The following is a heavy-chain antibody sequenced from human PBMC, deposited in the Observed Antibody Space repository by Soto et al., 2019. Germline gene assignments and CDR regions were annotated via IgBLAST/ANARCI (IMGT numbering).Heavy chain of an antibody. V-gene: IGHV6-1*01. D-gene: IGHD6-13*01. Sequence: SQTLSLTCAISGDSVSTNTATWDWIRQSPTRGLEWLGRTFYRSKWNTDYALSVKSRITFHPDTSKNQVSLQLDSVTPEDTAVYYCARLIGNSWFVGWGQGTLVTVSS. CDR1: GDSVSTNTAT. J-gene: IGHJ4*02. CDR3: ARLIGNSWFVG. CDR2: TFYRSKWNT.